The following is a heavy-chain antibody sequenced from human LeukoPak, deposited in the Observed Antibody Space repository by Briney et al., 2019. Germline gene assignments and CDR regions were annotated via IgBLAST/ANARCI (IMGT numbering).Heavy chain of an antibody. Sequence: ASVKVSCKASGYTFTSYYMHWVRQAPGQGLEWMGIINPSGGSTSYAQKFQGRVTMTRDTSTSAVYMELNSLRSEDTAVYYCAREEGSGKGLDYWGQGTLVTVSS. J-gene: IGHJ4*02. CDR3: AREEGSGKGLDY. V-gene: IGHV1-46*01. CDR2: INPSGGST. CDR1: GYTFTSYY. D-gene: IGHD3-3*01.